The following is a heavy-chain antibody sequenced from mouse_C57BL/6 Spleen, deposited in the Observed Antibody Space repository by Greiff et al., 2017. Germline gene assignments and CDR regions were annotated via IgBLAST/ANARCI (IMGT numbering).Heavy chain of an antibody. J-gene: IGHJ1*03. CDR2: IWWDDDK. CDR3: ARMDYYGSSWYFDV. D-gene: IGHD1-1*01. Sequence: QVTLKVSGPGILQPSQTLSLTCSFSGFSLSTFGMGVGWIRQPSGKGLEWLAHIWWDDDKYYNPALKSRLTISKDTSKNQVFRKIANVDTADTATYYCARMDYYGSSWYFDVWGTGTTVTVSS. V-gene: IGHV8-8*01. CDR1: GFSLSTFGMG.